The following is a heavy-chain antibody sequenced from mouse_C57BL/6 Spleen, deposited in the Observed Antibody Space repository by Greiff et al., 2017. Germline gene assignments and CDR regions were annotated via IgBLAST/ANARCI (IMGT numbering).Heavy chain of an antibody. V-gene: IGHV3-6*01. CDR2: ISYDGSN. Sequence: EVHLVESGPGLVKPSQSLSLTCSVTGYSITSGYYWNWIRQFPGNKLEWMGYISYDGSNNYNPSLKNRISITRDTSKNQFFLKLNSVTTEDTATYYCARGGKTGYYFDYWGQGTTLTVSS. CDR1: GYSITSGYY. D-gene: IGHD4-1*01. CDR3: ARGGKTGYYFDY. J-gene: IGHJ2*01.